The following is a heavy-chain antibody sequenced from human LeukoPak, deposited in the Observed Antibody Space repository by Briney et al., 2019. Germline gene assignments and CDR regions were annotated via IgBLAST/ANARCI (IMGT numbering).Heavy chain of an antibody. CDR3: AADPYSSGYDY. J-gene: IGHJ4*02. CDR2: INPNSGGT. Sequence: ASVKVSCKASGYTFTGYYMHWVRQAPGQGLEWMGWINPNSGGTNYAQKFQGRVTITRDMSTSTAYMELSSLRSEDTAVYYCAADPYSSGYDYWGQGTLVTVSS. CDR1: GYTFTGYY. D-gene: IGHD6-19*01. V-gene: IGHV1-2*02.